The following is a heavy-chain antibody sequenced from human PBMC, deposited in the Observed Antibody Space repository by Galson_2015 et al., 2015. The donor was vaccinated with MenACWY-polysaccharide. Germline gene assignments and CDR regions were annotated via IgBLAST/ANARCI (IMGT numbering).Heavy chain of an antibody. V-gene: IGHV4-39*07. D-gene: IGHD4-11*01. CDR1: GGSIASSVYY. J-gene: IGHJ6*02. CDR3: AIEYWEVTAHRMDV. Sequence: SEPLSLTCTVSGGSIASSVYYWAWARQPPGKGLEWIASIYYSGNTYYNPSLKSRLNISVDTSKNQFSLRLTSVTAADAAVYYCAIEYWEVTAHRMDVWGQGTTVIVSS. CDR2: IYYSGNT.